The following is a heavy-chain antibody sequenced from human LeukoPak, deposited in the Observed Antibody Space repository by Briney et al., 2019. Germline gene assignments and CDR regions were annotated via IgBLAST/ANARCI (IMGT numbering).Heavy chain of an antibody. CDR3: AKGSSSGYSAFDI. CDR2: IRYDGSNK. Sequence: GGPLRLFCAASGFTFSSYGMHWVRQAPGKGLEWVAFIRYDGSNKYYAESVKGRFTISRDNSKNTLFLQMSSLRVEDTAVYYCAKGSSSGYSAFDIWGQGTMVTVSS. CDR1: GFTFSSYG. J-gene: IGHJ3*02. V-gene: IGHV3-30*02. D-gene: IGHD3-22*01.